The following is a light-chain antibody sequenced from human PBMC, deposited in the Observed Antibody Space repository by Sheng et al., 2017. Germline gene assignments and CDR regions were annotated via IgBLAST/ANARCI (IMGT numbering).Light chain of an antibody. Sequence: EIVMTQSPATLSVSPGERATLSCRASQSVTINLAWYQHKPGQAPRLLIYGASSRATGIPDRFSGSGSGTDFTLTISRLEPEDFAVYYCQQYGTSPLTFGPGTKVDIK. V-gene: IGKV3-20*01. CDR3: QQYGTSPLT. J-gene: IGKJ3*01. CDR2: GAS. CDR1: QSVTIN.